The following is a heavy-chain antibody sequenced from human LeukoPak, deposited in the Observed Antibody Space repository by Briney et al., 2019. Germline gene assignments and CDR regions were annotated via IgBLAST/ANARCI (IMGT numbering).Heavy chain of an antibody. V-gene: IGHV3-74*01. CDR1: GFNLSDYG. CDR2: INRDGRSA. J-gene: IGHJ4*01. D-gene: IGHD2-21*02. CDR3: ARGKRGFGDPYSYCDY. Sequence: GGSLRLSCRASGFNLSDYGMHWDHQAPGEGLLWVSRINRDGRSAGYADFVKGRSTISRDNSKNTLAMQLDSLTVEDTGVYYCARGKRGFGDPYSYCDYSGPRLLVTVSS.